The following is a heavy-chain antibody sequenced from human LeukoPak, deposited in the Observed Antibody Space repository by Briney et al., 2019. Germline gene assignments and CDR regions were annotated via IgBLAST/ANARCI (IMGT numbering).Heavy chain of an antibody. Sequence: GASVKVSCKASGYRFTSYGFSWVRQAPGQGLELMGWISAYSGTTDYPQKVQGRVTMTTDTSTTTAYMELRSLRSDDTAVYYCARDRLTSSSFRHYYDTAGSQSDAFDLWGQGTTVIVSS. CDR2: ISAYSGTT. V-gene: IGHV1-18*01. D-gene: IGHD3-22*01. CDR3: ARDRLTSSSFRHYYDTAGSQSDAFDL. J-gene: IGHJ3*01. CDR1: GYRFTSYG.